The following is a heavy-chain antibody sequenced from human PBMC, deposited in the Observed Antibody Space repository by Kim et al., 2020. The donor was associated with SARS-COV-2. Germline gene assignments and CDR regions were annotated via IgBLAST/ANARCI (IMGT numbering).Heavy chain of an antibody. CDR3: ARAPDGGPKAEYFQH. V-gene: IGHV1-46*01. J-gene: IGHJ1*01. Sequence: ASVKVSCKASGYTFTSYYMHWVRQAPGQGLEWMGIINPSGGSTSYAQKFQGRVTMTRDTSTSTVYMELSSLRSEDTAVYYCARAPDGGPKAEYFQHWGQGTLVTVSS. CDR2: INPSGGST. CDR1: GYTFTSYY.